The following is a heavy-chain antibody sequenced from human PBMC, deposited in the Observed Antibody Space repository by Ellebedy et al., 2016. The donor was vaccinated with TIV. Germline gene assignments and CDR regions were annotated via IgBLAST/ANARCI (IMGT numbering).Heavy chain of an antibody. Sequence: GESLKISCAASEFTFSRSGMHWVRQAPGKGLEWVAIIWLDGSKEYYADSVKGRFTISRDNSKNTLYMQMNSLRAEDTAVYYCARDKNTGYIDYWGQGALVTVSS. V-gene: IGHV3-33*01. D-gene: IGHD2-8*02. J-gene: IGHJ4*02. CDR2: IWLDGSKE. CDR3: ARDKNTGYIDY. CDR1: EFTFSRSG.